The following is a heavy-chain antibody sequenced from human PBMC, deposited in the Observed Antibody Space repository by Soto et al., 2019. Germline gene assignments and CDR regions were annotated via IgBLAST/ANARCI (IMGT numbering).Heavy chain of an antibody. V-gene: IGHV4-31*03. CDR1: GGSISSGGYY. Sequence: QVQLQESGPGLVKPSQTLSLTCTVSGGSISSGGYYWSWIRQHPGKGLEWIGYIYYSGSTYYNPSLKSRVTISVDTSKNQFSLKLSSVTAADTAVYYCARDSGGNAGYYFDYWGQGTLVTVSS. CDR3: ARDSGGNAGYYFDY. J-gene: IGHJ4*02. D-gene: IGHD2-15*01. CDR2: IYYSGST.